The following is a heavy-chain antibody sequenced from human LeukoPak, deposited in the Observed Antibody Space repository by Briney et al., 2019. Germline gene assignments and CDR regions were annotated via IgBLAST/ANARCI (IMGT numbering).Heavy chain of an antibody. CDR2: ISSSSSTI. CDR1: GFTFSSYS. J-gene: IGHJ3*02. V-gene: IGHV3-48*01. Sequence: GGSLRLSCAASGFTFSSYSMNWVRQAPGKGLEWVLYISSSSSTIYYADSVKGRFTISRDNAKNSLYLQMNSLRAEDTAVYYCASRPTTMDAFDIWGQGTMVTVSS. CDR3: ASRPTTMDAFDI. D-gene: IGHD5-18*01.